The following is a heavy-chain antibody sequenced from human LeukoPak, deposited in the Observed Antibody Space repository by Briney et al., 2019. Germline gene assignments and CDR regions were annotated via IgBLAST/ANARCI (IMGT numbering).Heavy chain of an antibody. CDR3: ATPYSSSSRYFDL. Sequence: SETLSLTCTVSGGSISSSSYYWGWIRQPPGKGLEWIGSIYYSGSTCYNPSLKSRVTISVDTSKNQFSLNLSSVTAADTAVYYCATPYSSSSRYFDLWGRGTLVTVSS. CDR2: IYYSGST. CDR1: GGSISSSSYY. J-gene: IGHJ2*01. D-gene: IGHD6-13*01. V-gene: IGHV4-39*01.